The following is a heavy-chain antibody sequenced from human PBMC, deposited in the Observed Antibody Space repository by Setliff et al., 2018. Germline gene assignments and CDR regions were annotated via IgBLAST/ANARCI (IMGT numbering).Heavy chain of an antibody. CDR3: ARASSLTRKHLAFDL. CDR1: GGSFSGYY. Sequence: PSETLSLTCAVYGGSFSGYYWSWIRQPPGKGLEWIGEINHSGSTNYNPSLKSRVTTSVDTSKNQFSLRLSSVTAADTAVYYCARASSLTRKHLAFDLWGQGTMVTVSS. J-gene: IGHJ3*01. CDR2: INHSGST. D-gene: IGHD3-9*01. V-gene: IGHV4-34*01.